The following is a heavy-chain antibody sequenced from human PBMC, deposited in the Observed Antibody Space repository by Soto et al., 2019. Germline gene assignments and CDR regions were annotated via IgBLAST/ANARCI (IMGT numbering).Heavy chain of an antibody. J-gene: IGHJ6*03. CDR2: ISYDGSNK. V-gene: IGHV3-30*18. CDR3: AKSSSRYDFWSDYNYYYYMDV. D-gene: IGHD3-3*01. CDR1: GFTFSSYG. Sequence: QVQLVESGGGVVQPGRSLRLSCAASGFTFSSYGMHWVRQAPGKGLEWVAVISYDGSNKYYADSVKGRFTISRDNSKNTLYLQLNSLRAEDTAVYYCAKSSSRYDFWSDYNYYYYMDVWGKGTTVTVSS.